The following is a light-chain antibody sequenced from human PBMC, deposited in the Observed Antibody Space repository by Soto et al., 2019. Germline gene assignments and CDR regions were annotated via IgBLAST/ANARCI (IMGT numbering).Light chain of an antibody. CDR3: QQYGGSPT. V-gene: IGKV3-20*01. Sequence: EIVLTQSPGTLSLSPGERATLSCRASQSVSSNKLAWYQQKPGQAPRLLIYGASSRATVIPDRFSGSGSGTDFTLTISRLEPEDFAMYYWQQYGGSPTFGQGTKVEIK. J-gene: IGKJ1*01. CDR2: GAS. CDR1: QSVSSNK.